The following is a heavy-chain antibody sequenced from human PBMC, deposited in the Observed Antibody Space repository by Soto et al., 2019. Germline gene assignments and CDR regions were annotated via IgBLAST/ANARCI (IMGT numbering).Heavy chain of an antibody. D-gene: IGHD2-21*01. Sequence: PGGSLRLSCAASGFTFSSYGMHWVRQAPGKGLEWVAVISYDGSNKYYADSVKGRFTISRDNSKNTLYLQMNSLRAEDTAVYYCAKDLQGGILAGPEPWGQGTLVPVSP. CDR1: GFTFSSYG. CDR3: AKDLQGGILAGPEP. CDR2: ISYDGSNK. J-gene: IGHJ5*02. V-gene: IGHV3-30*18.